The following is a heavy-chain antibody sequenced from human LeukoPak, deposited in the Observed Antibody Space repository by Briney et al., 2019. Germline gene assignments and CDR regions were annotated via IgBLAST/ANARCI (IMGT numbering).Heavy chain of an antibody. D-gene: IGHD3-10*01. Sequence: ASVKVSCKASGYTFTSYDINWLRQATGQGLEWMGWMNPNSGNTGYAQKFQGRVTTTTDTSTSTAYMELRSLRSDDTAVYYCARKYGSGSFTSDQNLDYWGQGTLVTVSS. J-gene: IGHJ4*02. V-gene: IGHV1-8*01. CDR2: MNPNSGNT. CDR1: GYTFTSYD. CDR3: ARKYGSGSFTSDQNLDY.